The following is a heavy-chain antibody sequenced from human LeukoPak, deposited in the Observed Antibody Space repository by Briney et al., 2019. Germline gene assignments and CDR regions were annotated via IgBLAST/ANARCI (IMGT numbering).Heavy chain of an antibody. CDR1: GGSIASGGHY. D-gene: IGHD3-16*01. J-gene: IGHJ4*02. V-gene: IGHV4-31*03. CDR2: MDYGGSP. CDR3: ASRSARPEGYFDY. Sequence: PSETLSLTCTVSGGSIASGGHYWSWIRQHPEKGLQWVGCMDYGGSPYYNPSLTRRLIISLDTSKNQFSLELSSVTAADTAMYYCASRSARPEGYFDYWGQGILVTVSS.